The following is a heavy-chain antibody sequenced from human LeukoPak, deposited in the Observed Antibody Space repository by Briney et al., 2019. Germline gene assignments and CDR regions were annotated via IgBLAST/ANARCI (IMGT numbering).Heavy chain of an antibody. CDR1: GFTFSNYG. CDR3: ARGVKTFHRAAGSPIFAYGTGGPRVPVPTPST. Sequence: EGSLRLSCAASGFTFSNYGMSWVRQAPGKGLEWVAIVWSDASNKYYADSVKGRFTISRDNSKNTVYLQMNSLKAEDTAAYYCARGVKTFHRAAGSPIFAYGTGGPRVPVPTPSTRG. J-gene: IGHJ1*01. V-gene: IGHV3-33*01. CDR2: VWSDASNK. D-gene: IGHD3-3*02.